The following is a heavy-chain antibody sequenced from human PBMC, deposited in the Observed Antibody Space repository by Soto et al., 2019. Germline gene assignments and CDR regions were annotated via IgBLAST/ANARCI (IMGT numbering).Heavy chain of an antibody. D-gene: IGHD5-12*01. CDR2: ISAYNGNT. CDR3: ARLRGYSGYDNYYFDY. CDR1: GYTFSRYG. Sequence: ASVKVSCKASGYTFSRYGISWVRQAPGQGLEWMGWISAYNGNTKYAQKLQGRVTMTTDTSTSTAYMELRSLRSDDTAVYYCARLRGYSGYDNYYFDYWGQGTLVSVSS. J-gene: IGHJ4*02. V-gene: IGHV1-18*01.